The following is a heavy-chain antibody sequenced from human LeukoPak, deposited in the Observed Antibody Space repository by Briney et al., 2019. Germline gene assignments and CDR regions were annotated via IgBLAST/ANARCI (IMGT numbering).Heavy chain of an antibody. CDR1: GGTFNTYA. J-gene: IGHJ4*02. D-gene: IGHD3-22*01. CDR2: IIPILDTV. CDR3: ARDRRYDSRDAGPGY. Sequence: GSSVKVSCKAPGGTFNTYAISWVRQAPGQGPEWMARIIPILDTVNFAQKFQGRLTITADKSTSTAYMELSSLRSEDTAIYYCARDRRYDSRDAGPGYWGQGTLVTVSS. V-gene: IGHV1-69*04.